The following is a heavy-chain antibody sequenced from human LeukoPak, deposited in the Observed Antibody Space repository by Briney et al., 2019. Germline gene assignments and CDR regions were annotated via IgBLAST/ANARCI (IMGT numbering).Heavy chain of an antibody. CDR2: ISSSSSTI. D-gene: IGHD2-15*01. V-gene: IGHV3-48*04. CDR3: AREGAYCSGGSCYLPLYYFDY. Sequence: GGSLRLSCAASGFTFSSYSMNWVRQAPGKGLEWASYISSSSSTIYYADSVKGRFTISRDNAKNSLYLQMNSLRAEDTAVYYCAREGAYCSGGSCYLPLYYFDYWGQGTLVTVSS. CDR1: GFTFSSYS. J-gene: IGHJ4*02.